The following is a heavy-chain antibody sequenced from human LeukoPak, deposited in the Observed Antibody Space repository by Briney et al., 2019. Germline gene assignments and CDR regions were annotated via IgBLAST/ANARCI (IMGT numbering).Heavy chain of an antibody. CDR1: GFTFSSYA. CDR3: AKSNWAEASPGFDY. V-gene: IGHV3-30-3*02. J-gene: IGHJ4*02. CDR2: ISYDGSNK. Sequence: GGSLRLSCAASGFTFSSYAMHWVRQAPGKGLEWVAVISYDGSNKYYADSVKGRFTISRDNSKNTLYLQMNSLRAEDTAVYYCAKSNWAEASPGFDYWGQGTLVTVSS. D-gene: IGHD7-27*01.